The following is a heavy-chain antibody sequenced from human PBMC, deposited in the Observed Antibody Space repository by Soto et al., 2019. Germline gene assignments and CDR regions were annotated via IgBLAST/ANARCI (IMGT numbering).Heavy chain of an antibody. CDR1: GFTFRKFW. Sequence: EVQLVQSGGGSAQPGESLRLSCSASGFTFRKFWMHWVRQVPGKGPVWVSYISSDGTTTDYVDSVKGRFTISRDNAKEALYLQMDSLRAEDTAVYYCAIQDCTNDVCLEAAVTVGGALESWGQGTLVTVSS. CDR2: ISSDGTTT. D-gene: IGHD2-8*01. V-gene: IGHV3-74*01. CDR3: AIQDCTNDVCLEAAVTVGGALES. J-gene: IGHJ1*01.